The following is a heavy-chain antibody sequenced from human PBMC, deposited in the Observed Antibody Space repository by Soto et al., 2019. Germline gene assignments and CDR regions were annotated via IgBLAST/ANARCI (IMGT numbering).Heavy chain of an antibody. CDR1: GGTFSSYT. D-gene: IGHD1-26*01. CDR3: ARGSRNQGSRGALQH. J-gene: IGHJ1*01. CDR2: IIPILGIA. V-gene: IGHV1-69*02. Sequence: ASVKVSCKASGGTFSSYTISWVRQAPGQGLEWMGRIIPILGIANYAQKFQGRVTITADKSTSTAYMELSSLRSEDTAVYYCARGSRNQGSRGALQHRGQAALVTVSA.